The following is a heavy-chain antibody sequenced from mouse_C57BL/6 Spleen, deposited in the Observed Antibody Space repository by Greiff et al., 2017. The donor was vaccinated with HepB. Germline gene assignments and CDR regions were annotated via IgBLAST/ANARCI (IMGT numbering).Heavy chain of an antibody. D-gene: IGHD1-1*01. CDR1: GYTFTSYW. CDR3: ARDGSSYVGVAY. Sequence: VKLQQPGAELVKPGASVKLSCKASGYTFTSYWMHWVKQRPGQGLEWIGMIHPNSGSTNYNEKFKSKATLTVDKSSSTAYMQLSSLTSEDSAVYYCARDGSSYVGVAYWGQGTLVTVSA. CDR2: IHPNSGST. V-gene: IGHV1-64*01. J-gene: IGHJ3*01.